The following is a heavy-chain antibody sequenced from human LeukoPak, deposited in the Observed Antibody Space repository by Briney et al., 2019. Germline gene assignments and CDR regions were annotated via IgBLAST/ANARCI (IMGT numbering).Heavy chain of an antibody. V-gene: IGHV4-34*01. J-gene: IGHJ4*02. D-gene: IGHD3-9*01. Sequence: PSETLSLTCAVYGESLNIYCWSWIRQPPGKGLEWIGEINHSGRTNYNPSLKSRVTISVDTSKNQFFLKLTSVTAADTAMYYCASSLRAVDWQFDYWGQGTLVTVSS. CDR1: GESLNIYC. CDR3: ASSLRAVDWQFDY. CDR2: INHSGRT.